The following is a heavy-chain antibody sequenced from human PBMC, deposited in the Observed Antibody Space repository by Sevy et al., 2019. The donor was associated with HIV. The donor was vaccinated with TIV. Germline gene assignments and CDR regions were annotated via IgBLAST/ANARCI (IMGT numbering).Heavy chain of an antibody. CDR3: ARVVSGEGYFDL. D-gene: IGHD3-3*01. Sequence: GGSLRLSCIGSGFTFNEYYMSWIRQAPGQGLDWVSYITSIGSTKCYADSVKGRFTISRDNAKNSLHLQMNSLRADDTAVYYCARVVSGEGYFDLWGRGTLVTVSS. CDR2: ITSIGSTK. CDR1: GFTFNEYY. J-gene: IGHJ2*01. V-gene: IGHV3-11*01.